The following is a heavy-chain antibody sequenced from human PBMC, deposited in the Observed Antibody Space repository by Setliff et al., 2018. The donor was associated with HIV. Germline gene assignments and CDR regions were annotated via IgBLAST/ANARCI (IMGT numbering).Heavy chain of an antibody. V-gene: IGHV1-2*02. CDR2: IYPNTCGT. J-gene: IGHJ4*02. D-gene: IGHD4-17*01. CDR3: ARSTTAD. Sequence: ASVKVSCKTSGYTFIDYYIHWVRQAPGQGLEWMGWIYPNTCGTNYAQKFQGRVTMTRDTSISTAYMELSRLRSDDTAVYYCARSTTADWGQGTLVTVSS. CDR1: GYTFIDYY.